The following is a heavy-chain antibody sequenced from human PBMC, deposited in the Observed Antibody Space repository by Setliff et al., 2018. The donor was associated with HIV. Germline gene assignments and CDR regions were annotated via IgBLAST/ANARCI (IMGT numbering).Heavy chain of an antibody. Sequence: SVKVSCKASGGTFSSYAISWVRQAPGQGLEWMGGIIPMPGIGKYAQRFQGRVTITADKASSTAYMELRSLRSEDTAVYYCARTLYYDTSGYDPGYWGQGTLVTVS. J-gene: IGHJ4*02. D-gene: IGHD3-22*01. CDR3: ARTLYYDTSGYDPGY. CDR1: GGTFSSYA. CDR2: IIPMPGIG. V-gene: IGHV1-69*10.